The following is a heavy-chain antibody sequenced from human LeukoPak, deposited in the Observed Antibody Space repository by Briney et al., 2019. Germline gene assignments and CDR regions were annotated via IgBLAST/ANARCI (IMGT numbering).Heavy chain of an antibody. J-gene: IGHJ4*02. D-gene: IGHD6-19*01. CDR1: GFTFSSYS. CDR2: ISSSSSYI. Sequence: PGGSLRLSCAASGFTFSSYSMNWVRQAPGKGLEWVSSISSSSSYIYYADSVKGRFTISRDNAKNSLYLQMNSLRAEDTAVYYCARDHSGWRQEFDYWGQGTLVTVSS. V-gene: IGHV3-21*01. CDR3: ARDHSGWRQEFDY.